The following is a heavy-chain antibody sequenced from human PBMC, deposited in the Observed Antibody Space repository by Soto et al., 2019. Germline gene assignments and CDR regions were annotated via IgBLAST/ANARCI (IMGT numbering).Heavy chain of an antibody. CDR1: GGTFSSYA. Sequence: GASVKVSCKASGGTFSSYAISWVRQAPGQGLEWMGGIIPIFGTANYAQKFQGRVTITADESTSTAYMELSSLRSEDTAVYYCARDLRGYCSSTSCYTNGMDVWGQGTTVTVSS. CDR2: IIPIFGTA. D-gene: IGHD2-2*02. V-gene: IGHV1-69*13. CDR3: ARDLRGYCSSTSCYTNGMDV. J-gene: IGHJ6*02.